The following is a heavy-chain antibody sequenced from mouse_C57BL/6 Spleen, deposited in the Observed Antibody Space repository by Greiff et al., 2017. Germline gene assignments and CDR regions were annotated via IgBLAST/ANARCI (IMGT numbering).Heavy chain of an antibody. Sequence: QVQLKQSGAELAKPGASVKLSCKASGYTFTSYWMHWVKQRPGQGLEWIGYINPSSGYTKYNQKFKGKATLTVDTSSSTAYMQLSSLTSEDSAVYYCAREGYAYEDYWGQGTTLTVSS. J-gene: IGHJ2*01. CDR3: AREGYAYEDY. CDR1: GYTFTSYW. V-gene: IGHV1-7*01. CDR2: INPSSGYT. D-gene: IGHD2-2*01.